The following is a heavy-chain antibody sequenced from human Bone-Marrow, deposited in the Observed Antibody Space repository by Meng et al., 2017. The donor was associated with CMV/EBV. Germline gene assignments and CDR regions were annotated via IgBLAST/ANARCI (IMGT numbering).Heavy chain of an antibody. D-gene: IGHD3-3*01. J-gene: IGHJ6*02. CDR3: ARAGPKYYGAYYYYGMDV. CDR1: GYSISSGYY. CDR2: IYHSGST. Sequence: SETLSLTCTVSGYSISSGYYWGWIRQPPGKGLEWIGSIYHSGSTNYNPSLKSRVTISVDTSKNQFSLKLSSVTAADTAVYYCARAGPKYYGAYYYYGMDVWGQGTTVTVSS. V-gene: IGHV4-38-2*02.